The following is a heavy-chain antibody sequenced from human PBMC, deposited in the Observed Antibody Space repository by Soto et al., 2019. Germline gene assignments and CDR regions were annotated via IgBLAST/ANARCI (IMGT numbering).Heavy chain of an antibody. J-gene: IGHJ4*02. V-gene: IGHV4-59*12. D-gene: IGHD5-12*01. CDR1: NGSISSYY. CDR2: IYYGGTT. CDR3: ARDLRGYGNFDY. Sequence: SETLSLTCSVSNGSISSYYWSWIRQPPGKGLEWIGYIYYGGTTYYNPSLKSRATISVDTSKNQFSLKLSSVTAADTAVYYCARDLRGYGNFDYWGQGTLVTVSS.